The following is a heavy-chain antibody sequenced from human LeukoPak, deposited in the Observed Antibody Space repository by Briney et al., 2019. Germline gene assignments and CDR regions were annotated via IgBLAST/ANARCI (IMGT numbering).Heavy chain of an antibody. J-gene: IGHJ4*02. V-gene: IGHV3-48*01. CDR2: INSRSGTI. CDR1: GFTFSSYS. CDR3: ARGSAILTGPLWD. D-gene: IGHD3-9*01. Sequence: PGGSLTLSCAASGFTFSSYSMSWVRQTPGEGREWVSYINSRSGTIVYADSVKGRFTISRDDVKKSMYMAMNSLRAEDTAVYYCARGSAILTGPLWDWGQGTLVTVSS.